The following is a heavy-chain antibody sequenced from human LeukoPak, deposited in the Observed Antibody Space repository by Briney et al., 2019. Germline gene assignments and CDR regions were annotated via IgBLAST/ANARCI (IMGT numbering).Heavy chain of an antibody. CDR2: INHSGST. D-gene: IGHD6-13*01. CDR1: GGSFSGYY. J-gene: IGHJ4*02. Sequence: SETLSLTCAVYGGSFSGYYWSWIRQPPGKGPEWIGEINHSGSTNYNPSLKSRVTISVDTSKNQFSLKLSFVTAADTAVYYCARGSSPPRAYYFGYWGQGTLVTVSS. V-gene: IGHV4-34*01. CDR3: ARGSSPPRAYYFGY.